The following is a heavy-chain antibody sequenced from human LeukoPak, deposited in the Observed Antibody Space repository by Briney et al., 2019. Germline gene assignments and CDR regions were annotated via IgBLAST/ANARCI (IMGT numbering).Heavy chain of an antibody. CDR2: IYYSGST. D-gene: IGHD2/OR15-2a*01. V-gene: IGHV4-61*01. CDR1: GGSFSSGSYY. CDR3: ARDSNSYFDY. Sequence: SETLSLACTVSGGSFSSGSYYWSWIRQPPGKGLEWIGYIYYSGSTNYNPSLKSRVTISVDTSKNQFSLKLSSVTAADTAVYYCARDSNSYFDYWGQGTLVTVSS. J-gene: IGHJ4*02.